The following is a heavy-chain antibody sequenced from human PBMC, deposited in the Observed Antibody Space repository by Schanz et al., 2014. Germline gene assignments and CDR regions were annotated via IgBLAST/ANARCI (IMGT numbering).Heavy chain of an antibody. D-gene: IGHD6-13*01. CDR3: ARDYGSWAIDY. J-gene: IGHJ4*02. V-gene: IGHV3-48*01. Sequence: DVQLLESGGGLVQPGGSLRLSCAASGFTFSSHSMHWVRQAPGKGPEWISYTGPYGKTIYYADSVKGRFTLYRDNAKDSLFLQMDSLRADDTAVYYCARDYGSWAIDYWGRGTLVSVSS. CDR2: TGPYGKTI. CDR1: GFTFSSHS.